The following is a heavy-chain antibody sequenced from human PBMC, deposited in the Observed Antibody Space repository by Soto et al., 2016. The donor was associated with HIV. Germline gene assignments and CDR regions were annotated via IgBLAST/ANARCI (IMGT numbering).Heavy chain of an antibody. CDR2: IYHSGST. CDR3: ARQGDSYGLSYYFDY. J-gene: IGHJ4*02. CDR1: GYSISSGYY. Sequence: QVQLQESGPGLVKPSETLSLTCAVSGYSISSGYYWGWIRQPPGKGLEWIGSIYHSGSTYYNPSLKSRVTISVDTSKNQFSLKLSSVTAADTAVYYCARQGDSYGLSYYFDYWGQGTLVTVSS. D-gene: IGHD5-18*01. V-gene: IGHV4-38-2*01.